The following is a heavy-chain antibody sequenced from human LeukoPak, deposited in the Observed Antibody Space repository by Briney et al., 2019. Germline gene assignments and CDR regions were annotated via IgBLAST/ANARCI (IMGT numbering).Heavy chain of an antibody. V-gene: IGHV4-59*01. Sequence: SQTLSLTCTVSGGSISSYYWSWIRQPPGKGLEWIGYIYDSGSTNYNPSLKSRVTISVDTSKNQFSLKLSSVTAADTAVYYCARGSVVRGVITAPFDYWGQGTLVTVSS. J-gene: IGHJ4*02. D-gene: IGHD3-10*01. CDR3: ARGSVVRGVITAPFDY. CDR2: IYDSGST. CDR1: GGSISSYY.